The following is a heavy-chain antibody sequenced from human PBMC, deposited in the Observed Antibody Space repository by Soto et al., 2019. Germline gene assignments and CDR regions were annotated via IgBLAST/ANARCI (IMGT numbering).Heavy chain of an antibody. V-gene: IGHV3-7*01. CDR3: AKDLGWNTCDY. Sequence: EVQLVESGGDLVQPGGSLRLSCAASGFAFSGSWMEWFRQAPGKGLEWVANINQDGSVQYYADSMKGRFTISRDKAKNSLYLEMYSLKDEDTALYYWAKDLGWNTCDYWGQGTLVTVSS. D-gene: IGHD1-1*01. CDR1: GFAFSGSW. J-gene: IGHJ4*02. CDR2: INQDGSVQ.